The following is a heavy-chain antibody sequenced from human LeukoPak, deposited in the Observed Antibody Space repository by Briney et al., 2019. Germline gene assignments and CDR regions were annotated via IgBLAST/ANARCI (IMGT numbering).Heavy chain of an antibody. CDR2: IVVGSGNT. CDR3: AREGYYDILTGYYRSSAFDI. J-gene: IGHJ3*02. CDR1: GFTFTSSA. V-gene: IGHV1-58*02. Sequence: GASVKVSCKASGFTFTSSAMQWVRQARGQRLEWIGWIVVGSGNTNYAQKFQERVTITRDMSTSTAYMELSSLRSEDTAVYYCAREGYYDILTGYYRSSAFDIWGQGTMVTVSS. D-gene: IGHD3-9*01.